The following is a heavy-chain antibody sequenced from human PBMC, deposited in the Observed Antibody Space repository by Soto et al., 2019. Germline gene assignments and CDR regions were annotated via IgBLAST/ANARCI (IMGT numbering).Heavy chain of an antibody. CDR3: ARVRAAAGNYYYYGMDV. J-gene: IGHJ6*02. CDR1: GYTFTSYA. V-gene: IGHV1-3*01. CDR2: INAGNGNT. D-gene: IGHD6-13*01. Sequence: ASVKVSCEACGYTFTSYAMHWVRQAPGQRLEWTGWINAGNGNTKYSKKFQGRVTITRDTSASTAYMELSSLRSEDTAVYYCARVRAAAGNYYYYGMDVWGQGTTVTVSS.